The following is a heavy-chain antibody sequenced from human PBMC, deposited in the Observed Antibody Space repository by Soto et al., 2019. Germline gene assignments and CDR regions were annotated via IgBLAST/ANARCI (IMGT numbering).Heavy chain of an antibody. J-gene: IGHJ4*02. CDR3: ARDRDYLYWFDY. CDR2: MNPNSGNT. Sequence: ASVKVSCKASGYTFTSYYMNWVRQAPGQGLEWMGMMNPNSGNTSYAQKFQGRVTMTRDTSASTAYMELSSLRSEDTAVYYCARDRDYLYWFDYWGQGTLVTVSS. CDR1: GYTFTSYY. V-gene: IGHV1-46*01. D-gene: IGHD2-8*02.